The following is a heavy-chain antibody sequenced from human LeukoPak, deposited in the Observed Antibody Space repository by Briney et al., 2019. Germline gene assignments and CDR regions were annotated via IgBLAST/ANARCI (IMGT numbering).Heavy chain of an antibody. CDR3: ARGSHSSGWYDFDY. CDR2: IYYSGST. J-gene: IGHJ4*02. CDR1: GGSISSYY. V-gene: IGHV4-59*12. Sequence: SETLSLTCTVSGGSISSYYWSWIRQPPGKGLEWIGYIYYSGSTNYNPSLKSRVTISVDTSKNQFSLKLSSVTAADTAVYYCARGSHSSGWYDFDYWGQGTLVTVSS. D-gene: IGHD6-19*01.